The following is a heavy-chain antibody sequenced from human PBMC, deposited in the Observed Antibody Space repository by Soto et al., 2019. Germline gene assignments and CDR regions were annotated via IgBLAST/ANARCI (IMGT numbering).Heavy chain of an antibody. CDR3: ASWLNIPNYYYYGMDV. D-gene: IGHD5-12*01. CDR2: IYHSGST. CDR1: GYSISSGYY. Sequence: SETLSLTCAVSGYSISSGYYWGWIRQPPGKGLEWIGSIYHSGSTYYNPSLKSRVTISVDTSKNQFSLKLSSVTAADTAVYYCASWLNIPNYYYYGMDVWGQGTTVTVSS. V-gene: IGHV4-38-2*01. J-gene: IGHJ6*02.